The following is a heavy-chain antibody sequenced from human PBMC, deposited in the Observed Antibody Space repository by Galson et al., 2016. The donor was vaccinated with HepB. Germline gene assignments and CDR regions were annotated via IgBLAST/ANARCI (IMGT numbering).Heavy chain of an antibody. D-gene: IGHD4-17*01. CDR3: ARGTYGDYGAVDY. V-gene: IGHV3-53*05. CDR1: GFTVSSNY. CDR2: ICSGGST. J-gene: IGHJ4*02. Sequence: SLRLSCAASGFTVSSNYMSWVRQAPGKGLEWVSVICSGGSTYYADSVKGRFTISRDNSKNTLYLQMNSLRAEDTAVYYCARGTYGDYGAVDYWGQGTLVTVSS.